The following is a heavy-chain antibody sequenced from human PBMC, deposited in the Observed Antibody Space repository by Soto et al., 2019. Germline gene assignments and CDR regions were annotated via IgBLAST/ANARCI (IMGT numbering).Heavy chain of an antibody. CDR2: IYPGDSDT. J-gene: IGHJ6*02. D-gene: IGHD4-4*01. V-gene: IGHV5-51*01. Sequence: RGESLKISCKGCGYSFTSYWIGWVRQMPGKGLEWMGIIYPGDSDTRYSPSFQGQVTISADKSISTAYLQWSSLKASDTAMYYCARHGGNSIYYYYYGMDVWGQGTTVTVSS. CDR3: ARHGGNSIYYYYYGMDV. CDR1: GYSFTSYW.